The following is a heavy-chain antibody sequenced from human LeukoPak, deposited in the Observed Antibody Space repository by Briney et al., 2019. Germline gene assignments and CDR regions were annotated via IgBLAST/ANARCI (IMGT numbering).Heavy chain of an antibody. V-gene: IGHV3-21*01. CDR1: GFTFSGYS. J-gene: IGHJ4*02. CDR3: ARDRSAMVRGIFDY. CDR2: ISSSSSYI. D-gene: IGHD3-10*01. Sequence: GGSLRLSCAASGFTFSGYSMNWVRQAPGKGLEWVSSISSSSSYIYYADSVKGRFTISRDNAKNSLYLQMNSLRAEDTAVYYCARDRSAMVRGIFDYWGQGTLVTVPS.